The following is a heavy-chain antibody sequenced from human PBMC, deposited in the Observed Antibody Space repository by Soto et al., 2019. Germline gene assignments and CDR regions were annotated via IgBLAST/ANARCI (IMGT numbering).Heavy chain of an antibody. D-gene: IGHD6-13*01. V-gene: IGHV3-23*01. CDR3: AYSSTPFDY. J-gene: IGHJ4*02. CDR2: TSGSGGST. Sequence: SIRQPPGKGLEWVSATSGSGGSTYYADPVKGRFTISRDNSKNTLYLQPNSLRAEDTAVYYCAYSSTPFDYWGQGTLVTVSS.